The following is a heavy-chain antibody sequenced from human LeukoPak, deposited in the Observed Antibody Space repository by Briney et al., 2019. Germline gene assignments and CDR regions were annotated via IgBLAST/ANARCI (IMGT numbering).Heavy chain of an antibody. CDR2: IYYTGST. J-gene: IGHJ3*02. V-gene: IGHV4-59*01. CDR3: AREPSTPYYYDNSGYPPRSFDI. Sequence: PSETLSLTCTVSGGSISSYYWSWIRQFPGKGLEWIGYIYYTGSTTYNPSLKSRVTISVDTSKNQFSLKLSSVTAADTAVYYCAREPSTPYYYDNSGYPPRSFDIWGQGTLVTVSS. CDR1: GGSISSYY. D-gene: IGHD3-22*01.